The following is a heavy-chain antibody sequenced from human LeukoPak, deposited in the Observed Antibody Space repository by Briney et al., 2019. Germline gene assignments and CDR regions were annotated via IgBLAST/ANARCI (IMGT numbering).Heavy chain of an antibody. CDR1: GGSISSDY. CDR2: ISYSGST. D-gene: IGHD3-9*01. Sequence: KPSETLSLTCTVSGGSISSDYWTWIRQPPGKRLEWIGYISYSGSTNYNPSLKSRVTISADTSKNQFSLKLSSVTAADTAVYYCARYFEVGVYYFDYWGQGTLVTVSS. CDR3: ARYFEVGVYYFDY. V-gene: IGHV4-59*08. J-gene: IGHJ4*02.